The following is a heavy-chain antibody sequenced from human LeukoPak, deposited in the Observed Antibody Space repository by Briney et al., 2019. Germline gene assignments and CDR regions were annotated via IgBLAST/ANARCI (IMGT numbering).Heavy chain of an antibody. D-gene: IGHD1-26*01. CDR3: ARDDDVRGFRVTSYSGSY. V-gene: IGHV1-2*02. J-gene: IGHJ4*02. CDR2: INPNSGGT. Sequence: GASVKVSCKASGYTFTGYYMHWVRQAPGQGLEWMGWINPNSGGTNYAQKFQGRVTMTRDTSISTAYMELSRLRSDDTAVYYWARDDDVRGFRVTSYSGSYWGQGTLVTVSS. CDR1: GYTFTGYY.